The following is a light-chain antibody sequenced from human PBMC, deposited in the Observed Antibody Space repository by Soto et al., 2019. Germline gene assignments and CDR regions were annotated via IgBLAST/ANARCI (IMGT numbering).Light chain of an antibody. V-gene: IGKV3-20*01. J-gene: IGKJ2*01. Sequence: EIVLTQSPGTLSLSPGESATLSCMASQRVASSHIAWYSQKPGQAPWLLIYCASNRATGIPDRFSGSGSGTDFTLTISRLEAEDSAVYYCQHYGSSPPYTFGQGTKLKIK. CDR1: QRVASSH. CDR2: CAS. CDR3: QHYGSSPPYT.